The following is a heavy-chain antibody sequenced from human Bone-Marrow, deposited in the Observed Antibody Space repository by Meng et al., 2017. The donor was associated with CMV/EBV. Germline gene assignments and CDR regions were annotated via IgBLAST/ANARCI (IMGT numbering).Heavy chain of an antibody. J-gene: IGHJ4*02. Sequence: ISRGDYYWSWIRQPPGKGLEWIGYIYYSESTYYNLSLKSRVTISIDTSKNQFSLKLSSVTAADTAVYYCARSTYYDFWSGYYSHFDYWGQGTLVTVSS. V-gene: IGHV4-30-4*01. CDR2: IYYSEST. D-gene: IGHD3-3*01. CDR1: ISRGDYY. CDR3: ARSTYYDFWSGYYSHFDY.